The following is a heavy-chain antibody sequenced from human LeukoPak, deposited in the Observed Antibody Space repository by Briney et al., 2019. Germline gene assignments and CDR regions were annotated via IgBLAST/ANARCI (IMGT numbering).Heavy chain of an antibody. D-gene: IGHD1-26*01. CDR3: AGYSGNYYSQAFSI. Sequence: GGSLRLSCAASGFTVSSNYMSWVRQAPGKGLEWVSVIYSGGSTYYADSVKGRFTISRDSSKNTLYLQMNSLRAEDTAVYFRAGYSGNYYSQAFSIWGQGTMVTVSS. CDR1: GFTVSSNY. J-gene: IGHJ3*02. V-gene: IGHV3-53*01. CDR2: IYSGGST.